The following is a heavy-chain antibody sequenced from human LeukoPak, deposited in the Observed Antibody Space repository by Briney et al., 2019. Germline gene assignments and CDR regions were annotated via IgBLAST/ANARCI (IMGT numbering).Heavy chain of an antibody. CDR2: ISAYNGNT. CDR1: GYTFTSYG. D-gene: IGHD3-10*01. V-gene: IGHV1-18*01. CDR3: ARDSGTYYYGSGSYYSVGIFDH. J-gene: IGHJ4*02. Sequence: ASVKVSCKASGYTFTSYGISWVRQAPGQGLEWMGWISAYNGNTNYAQKLQGRVTMTTDTSTSTAYMELRSLRSDDTAVYYCARDSGTYYYGSGSYYSVGIFDHWGQGTLVTVSS.